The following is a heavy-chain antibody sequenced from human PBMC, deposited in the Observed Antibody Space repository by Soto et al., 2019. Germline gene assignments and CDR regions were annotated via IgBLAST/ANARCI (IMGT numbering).Heavy chain of an antibody. D-gene: IGHD3-3*01. V-gene: IGHV1-69*13. CDR3: ARDRRFLEWSPTPYYYYGMDV. J-gene: IGHJ6*02. Sequence: WASVKVSCKASGGTFSSYAISWVRQAPGQGLEWMGGIIPIFGTANYAQKFQGRVTITADESTSTAYMELSGLRSEDTAVYYCARDRRFLEWSPTPYYYYGMDVWGQGTTVTVSS. CDR2: IIPIFGTA. CDR1: GGTFSSYA.